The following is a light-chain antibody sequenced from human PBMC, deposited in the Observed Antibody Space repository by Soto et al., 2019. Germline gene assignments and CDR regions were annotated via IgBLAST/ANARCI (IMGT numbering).Light chain of an antibody. V-gene: IGKV3-15*01. CDR1: QSVSSN. Sequence: EVVMTQSPATLSVSPGEGATLSCRASQSVSSNLAWYQQKPGQAPRLLIYGASTRATGIPARFSGSGSGTEFTLTISSLQSEDFAIYYCQHYNNWPPWTFGQGTKVEIK. CDR3: QHYNNWPPWT. J-gene: IGKJ1*01. CDR2: GAS.